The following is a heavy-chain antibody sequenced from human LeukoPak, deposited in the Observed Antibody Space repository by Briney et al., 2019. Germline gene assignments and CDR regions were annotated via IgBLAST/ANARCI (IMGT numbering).Heavy chain of an antibody. CDR1: GFAFSSHA. V-gene: IGHV3-23*01. CDR2: ISGSAEKT. Sequence: GESLRLSCAASGFAFSSHAMTWVRQAPGKGLEWVSSISGSAEKTYYADSVKGRFTISRDSSKNTLFLHMNTLRAEDTAIYYCAKDRTVGASYWYFDLWGRGTLVTVSS. J-gene: IGHJ2*01. D-gene: IGHD1-26*01. CDR3: AKDRTVGASYWYFDL.